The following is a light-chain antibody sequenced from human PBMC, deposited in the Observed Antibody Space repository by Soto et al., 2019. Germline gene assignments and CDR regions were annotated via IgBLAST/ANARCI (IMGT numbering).Light chain of an antibody. CDR2: EVS. CDR3: SSYTSSSTLVV. CDR1: SSDVGGYNY. J-gene: IGLJ2*01. V-gene: IGLV2-14*01. Sequence: QSALTQPASVSGSPGQSITISCTGTSSDVGGYNYVSWYQQHPGKAPKLMIYEVSNRPSGVSNRFSDSKSGDTASLTISGVQADDGADYYCSSYTSSSTLVVFGGGTKLTVL.